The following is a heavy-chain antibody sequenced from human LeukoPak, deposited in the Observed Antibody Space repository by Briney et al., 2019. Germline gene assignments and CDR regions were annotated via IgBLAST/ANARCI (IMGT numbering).Heavy chain of an antibody. CDR1: GFTFSSYA. V-gene: IGHV3-23*01. J-gene: IGHJ4*02. CDR2: ISGSGGST. CDR3: AKRGASSGWASFDY. Sequence: GGSLRLPCAASGFTFSSYAMSWVRQAPGKGLEWVSAISGSGGSTYYADSVKGRFTISRDNSKNTLYLQMSSLRAEDTAVYYCAKRGASSGWASFDYWGQGTLVTVPS. D-gene: IGHD6-19*01.